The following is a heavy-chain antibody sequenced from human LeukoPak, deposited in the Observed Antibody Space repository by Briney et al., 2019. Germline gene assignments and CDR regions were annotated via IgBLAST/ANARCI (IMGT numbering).Heavy chain of an antibody. CDR2: INHSGST. Sequence: PSETLSLTCAVYGGSFSGYYWSWIRQPPGKGLEWIGEINHSGSTNYNPSLKSRVTISVDTSKNQFSLKLSSVTAADTAVYYCARGYNYMFYWGQGTLVTVSS. CDR1: GGSFSGYY. J-gene: IGHJ4*02. CDR3: ARGYNYMFY. D-gene: IGHD5-12*01. V-gene: IGHV4-34*01.